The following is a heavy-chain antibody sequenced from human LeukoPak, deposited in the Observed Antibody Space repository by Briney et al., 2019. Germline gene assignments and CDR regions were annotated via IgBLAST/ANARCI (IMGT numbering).Heavy chain of an antibody. CDR2: FDPEDGET. Sequence: ASVKVSCKVSGYTLTELSMHWVRQAPGKGLEWMGGFDPEDGETIYAQKFQGRVTMTEDTSTDTAYMELSSLRSEDTALYYCATDRGVAAAGTYYYYMDVWGKGTTVTVSS. CDR3: ATDRGVAAAGTYYYYMDV. D-gene: IGHD6-13*01. CDR1: GYTLTELS. J-gene: IGHJ6*03. V-gene: IGHV1-24*01.